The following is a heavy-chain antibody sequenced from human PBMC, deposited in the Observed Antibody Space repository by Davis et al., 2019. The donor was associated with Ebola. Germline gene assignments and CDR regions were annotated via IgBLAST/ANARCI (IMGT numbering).Heavy chain of an antibody. CDR1: GGSISSSNW. CDR3: GGGILWIS. CDR2: IYHSGST. J-gene: IGHJ4*02. D-gene: IGHD2-21*01. V-gene: IGHV4-4*02. Sequence: SETLSLTCAVSGGSISSSNWWSWVRQPPGKGLEWIGEIYHSGSTYYNPSLKSRVTISVDTSKNQFSLKLSSVTAADTAVYYCGGGILWISWGQGTLVTVSS.